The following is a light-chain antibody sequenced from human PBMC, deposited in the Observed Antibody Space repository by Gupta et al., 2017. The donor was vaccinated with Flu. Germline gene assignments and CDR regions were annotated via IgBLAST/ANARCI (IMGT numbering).Light chain of an antibody. CDR3: QQDDSSPWT. Sequence: ENVLTHSPGTLSLSPGERATLSCRASQSVSGSYLAWYQQKPGQSPRLLIYGASSRATGIPDRFSGSGSGTDFTLTISRLEPEDFAVYCCQQDDSSPWTYGQGTKVEVK. CDR2: GAS. J-gene: IGKJ1*01. V-gene: IGKV3-20*01. CDR1: QSVSGSY.